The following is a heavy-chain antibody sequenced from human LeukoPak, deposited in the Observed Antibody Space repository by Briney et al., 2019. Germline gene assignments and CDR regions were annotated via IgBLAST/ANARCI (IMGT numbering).Heavy chain of an antibody. CDR2: ISSSSSTI. CDR3: AKNEGYNYGFDAFDI. J-gene: IGHJ3*02. D-gene: IGHD5-18*01. Sequence: PGGSLRLSCAASGFTFSSYSMNWVRQAPGKGLEWVSYISSSSSTIYYADSVKGRFTISRDNAKNSLYLQMNSLRAEDTAVYYCAKNEGYNYGFDAFDIWGQGTMVTVSS. V-gene: IGHV3-48*01. CDR1: GFTFSSYS.